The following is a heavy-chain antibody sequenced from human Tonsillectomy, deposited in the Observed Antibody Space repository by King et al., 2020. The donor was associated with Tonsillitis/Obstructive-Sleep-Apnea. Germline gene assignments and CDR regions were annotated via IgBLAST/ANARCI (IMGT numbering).Heavy chain of an antibody. CDR2: ISASGGST. CDR1: GFTFSSYA. CDR3: AKGDYHYVWGTYKNYYGMDV. Sequence: VQLVESGGGLVQPGGSLRLSCAASGFTFSSYAMSWVRQAPGKGLEWVSAISASGGSTYYADSVKGRFTISRDNSKNTVYLQMNSLRAEDTAVYYCAKGDYHYVWGTYKNYYGMDVWGQGTTVTVSS. V-gene: IGHV3-23*04. D-gene: IGHD3-16*01. J-gene: IGHJ6*02.